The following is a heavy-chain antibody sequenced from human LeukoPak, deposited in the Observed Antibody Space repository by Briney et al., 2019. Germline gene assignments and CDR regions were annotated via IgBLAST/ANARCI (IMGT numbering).Heavy chain of an antibody. CDR1: GGTFSNYA. CDR3: ARDPIAARPDTLYGMDV. D-gene: IGHD6-6*01. Sequence: SVKVSCKASGGTFSNYAISWVRQAPGQGLEWMGGIITNYGTTNYAQKYQGRVTITADESTSTAYMELSSLRSEDTAVYYCARDPIAARPDTLYGMDVWGQGTTVTVSS. CDR2: IITNYGTT. V-gene: IGHV1-69*13. J-gene: IGHJ6*02.